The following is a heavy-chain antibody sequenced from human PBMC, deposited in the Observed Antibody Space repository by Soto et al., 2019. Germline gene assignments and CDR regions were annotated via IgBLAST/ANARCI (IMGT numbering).Heavy chain of an antibody. Sequence: EVQLVESGGGLVQPGGSLRLSCAASGFTFSRHWMSWVRQAPGKGLEWVANIKHDGSETYYVDSVKGRFTISRDNAKNSLYLQMHSLRAEDTAVYYCARDYYNWARDYWGQGPLVTVSS. V-gene: IGHV3-7*01. D-gene: IGHD3-22*01. J-gene: IGHJ4*02. CDR3: ARDYYNWARDY. CDR1: GFTFSRHW. CDR2: IKHDGSET.